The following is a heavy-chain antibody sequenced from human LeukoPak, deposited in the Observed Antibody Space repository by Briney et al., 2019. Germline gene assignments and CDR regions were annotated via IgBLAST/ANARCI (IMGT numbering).Heavy chain of an antibody. V-gene: IGHV4-34*01. J-gene: IGHJ4*02. CDR2: INHSGST. CDR3: ARGYYGSGSYCLDY. D-gene: IGHD3-10*01. CDR1: GGSFSGYY. Sequence: SETLSLTCAVYGGSFSGYYWSWIRQPPGKGLEWIGEINHSGSTNYNPSLKSRVTISVDTSKNQSSLKLSSVTAADTAVYYCARGYYGSGSYCLDYWGQGTLVTVSS.